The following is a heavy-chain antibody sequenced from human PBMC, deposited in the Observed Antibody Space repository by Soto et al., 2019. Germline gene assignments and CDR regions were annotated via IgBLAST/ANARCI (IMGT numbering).Heavy chain of an antibody. CDR2: ISSDGTTT. Sequence: EVQLVESGGGLVQPGGSLRLSCAASGFTFDRYWMHWLRQGPGKELVWVSRISSDGTTTNYVDSVKGRFTISRDNAKNTLYLQMNSLRVDDTAIYYCASPTYSTPAGLEVPFDYWGPGTLVTVSS. CDR3: ASPTYSTPAGLEVPFDY. D-gene: IGHD5-18*01. CDR1: GFTFDRYW. J-gene: IGHJ4*01. V-gene: IGHV3-74*01.